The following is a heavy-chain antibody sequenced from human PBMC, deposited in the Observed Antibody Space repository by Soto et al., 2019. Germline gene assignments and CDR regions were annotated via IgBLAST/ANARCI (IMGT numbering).Heavy chain of an antibody. V-gene: IGHV1-3*05. CDR2: INAGNGNT. CDR1: GDTFTSYA. Sequence: QVQLVQSGAEEKKPGASVQVSCKASGDTFTSYAMHWVRQAPGQRLEWMGWINAGNGNTKYSQKFQGRVTITRDTSASTAYMELSSLRSEDTAVYYCASEFYGGAFDYWGQGTLVTVSS. D-gene: IGHD4-17*01. J-gene: IGHJ4*02. CDR3: ASEFYGGAFDY.